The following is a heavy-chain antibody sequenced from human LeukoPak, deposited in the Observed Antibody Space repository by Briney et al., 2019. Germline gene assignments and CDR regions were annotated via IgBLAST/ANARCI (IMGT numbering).Heavy chain of an antibody. Sequence: SETLSLTCSVSGDPITSGGSYWRWLRQHPGEGLEWIGYIYYNGSTYYNPSLKTRVTISVDTSRKQFSLKLSSVTAADTAVYFCASQANYYDSRGYFLHWGQGILVTVSS. V-gene: IGHV4-31*03. CDR2: IYYNGST. J-gene: IGHJ1*01. CDR1: GDPITSGGSY. D-gene: IGHD3-22*01. CDR3: ASQANYYDSRGYFLH.